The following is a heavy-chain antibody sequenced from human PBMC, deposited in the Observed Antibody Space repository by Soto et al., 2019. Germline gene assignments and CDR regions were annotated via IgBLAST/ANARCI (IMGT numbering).Heavy chain of an antibody. D-gene: IGHD6-19*01. Sequence: GGSLRLSCAASGFTFSSYGMHWVRQAPGKGLEWVAVISYDGSNKYYADSVKGRFTISRDNSKNTLYLQMNSLRAEDTAVYYCAKDYQWLGTFDDWGQGTLVTVSS. CDR3: AKDYQWLGTFDD. CDR1: GFTFSSYG. J-gene: IGHJ4*02. V-gene: IGHV3-30*18. CDR2: ISYDGSNK.